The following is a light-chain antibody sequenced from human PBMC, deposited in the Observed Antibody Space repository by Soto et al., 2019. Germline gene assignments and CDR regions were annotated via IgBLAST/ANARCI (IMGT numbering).Light chain of an antibody. CDR3: QQYGSSPLIS. V-gene: IGKV3-20*01. CDR2: GAS. J-gene: IGKJ5*01. CDR1: QTVSIAY. Sequence: VLTHSPGTLSLSPGESATLSCSASQTVSIAYLTWYQQKPGQAPRLLIFGASKRATGIPDRFSGSGSGRDFTLTISGLEPEDFAVYYCQQYGSSPLISFGQGTRLENK.